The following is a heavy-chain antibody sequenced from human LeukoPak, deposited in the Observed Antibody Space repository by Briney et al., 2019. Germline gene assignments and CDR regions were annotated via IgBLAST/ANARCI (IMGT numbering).Heavy chain of an antibody. CDR2: ISIGGST. D-gene: IGHD3-10*01. CDR3: ARGARLTMVRGVITYYYMDV. CDR1: GFTVSSNY. J-gene: IGHJ6*03. Sequence: PGGSLRLSCAASGFTVSSNYMSWVRQAPGKGLEWVSVISIGGSTYYADSVKGRFTISRDNSKNTVYLQMNILRAEDTAVYYCARGARLTMVRGVITYYYMDVWGKGTTVTISS. V-gene: IGHV3-53*01.